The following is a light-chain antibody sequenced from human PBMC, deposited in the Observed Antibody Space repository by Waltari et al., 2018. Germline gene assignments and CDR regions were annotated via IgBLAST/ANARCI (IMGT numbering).Light chain of an antibody. Sequence: DIQLTQSPSSLSASVGDRVTITCRASETISDSLNWYQQKPGKPPRLLIYATSTLQGGVPSRFSGSGSGPDFTLTISSLQPEDFATYFCRQTYSSPTFGGGTKV. V-gene: IGKV1-39*01. CDR1: ETISDS. CDR2: ATS. J-gene: IGKJ4*01. CDR3: RQTYSSPT.